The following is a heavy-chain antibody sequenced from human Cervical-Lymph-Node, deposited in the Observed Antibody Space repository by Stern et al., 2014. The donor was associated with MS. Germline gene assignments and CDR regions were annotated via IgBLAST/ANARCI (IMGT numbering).Heavy chain of an antibody. Sequence: VQLVESGGGLVKPGGTLRLSCAASGFTFSSHSLHWVRQAPGKGLEWVSSISSSDNYIYDGDTVKGRVTSSRDNAKNSLYLQMNSLRAEDTAVYYCARGHSSGWSYFDYWGQGILVTVSS. CDR3: ARGHSSGWSYFDY. CDR2: ISSSDNYI. V-gene: IGHV3-21*01. CDR1: GFTFSSHS. D-gene: IGHD6-19*01. J-gene: IGHJ4*02.